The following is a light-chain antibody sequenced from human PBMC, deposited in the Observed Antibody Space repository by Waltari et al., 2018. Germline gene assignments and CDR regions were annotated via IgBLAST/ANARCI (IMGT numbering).Light chain of an antibody. CDR3: CSYVGSNTLVV. Sequence: QSALTQPRSVSGSPGQSVTISCTGTSSDIGDYNYVSWYQQHPGKAPKLMIYDVSERPSGVPDRLSGSKSGNTASLTISGLQAEDEADYYCCSYVGSNTLVVFGGGTKLTVL. CDR2: DVS. CDR1: SSDIGDYNY. V-gene: IGLV2-11*01. J-gene: IGLJ2*01.